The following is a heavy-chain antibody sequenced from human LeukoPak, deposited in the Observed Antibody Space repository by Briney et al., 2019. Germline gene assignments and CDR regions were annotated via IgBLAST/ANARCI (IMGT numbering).Heavy chain of an antibody. CDR3: ARDDGRYFDRLGHDAFDI. J-gene: IGHJ3*02. CDR1: GGTFSTYA. D-gene: IGHD3-9*01. Sequence: SVKVSCKASGGTFSTYAISWVRQAPGQGLEWMGGIIPIFGTSNYAQKFQGRVTITADESTSTAYTELSSPRSEDTAVYYCARDDGRYFDRLGHDAFDIWGQGTLVTVSS. V-gene: IGHV1-69*13. CDR2: IIPIFGTS.